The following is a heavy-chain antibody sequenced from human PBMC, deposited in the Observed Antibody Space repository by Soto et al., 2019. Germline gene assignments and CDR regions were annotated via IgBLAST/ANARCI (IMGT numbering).Heavy chain of an antibody. D-gene: IGHD3-22*01. CDR1: GGSVTLTSYY. Sequence: PSETLSLTCSVSGGSVTLTSYYWGWIRQPPGKGLEWIGNVYYSGSTNYNPSLKSRVTISVDTSKNQFSLSLKSVTAADTAVYYCVSDYSGYSADPEYYGVEVWGQGTTVTVSS. CDR2: VYYSGST. J-gene: IGHJ6*02. CDR3: VSDYSGYSADPEYYGVEV. V-gene: IGHV4-39*01.